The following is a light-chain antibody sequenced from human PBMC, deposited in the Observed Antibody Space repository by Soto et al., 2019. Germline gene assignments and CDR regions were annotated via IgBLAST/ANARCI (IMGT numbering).Light chain of an antibody. V-gene: IGLV1-40*01. Sequence: QSVLTQPPSVTGAPGRGSPSLAVGTTPTSGQVMVYIGTDSFQIEAPKLLIYGNSNRPAGVPDRFSGSKSGTSASLAITGLRAEDEADYYCQSFDTSLIGLIFGGGTQLTVL. CDR2: GNS. J-gene: IGLJ2*01. CDR3: QSFDTSLIGLI. CDR1: TPTSGQVMV.